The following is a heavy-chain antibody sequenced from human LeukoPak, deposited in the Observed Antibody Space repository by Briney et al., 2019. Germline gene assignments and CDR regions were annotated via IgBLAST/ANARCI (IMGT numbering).Heavy chain of an antibody. CDR2: IWYDGSNK. CDR1: GFTFSSYG. D-gene: IGHD1-26*01. V-gene: IGHV3-30*19. CDR3: ARGRVGATNGNWFDP. Sequence: GGSLRLSCAASGFTFSSYGMHWVRQAPGKGLEWVAVIWYDGSNKYYADSVKGRFTISRDNSKNTLYLQMNSLRAEDTAVYYCARGRVGATNGNWFDPWGQGTLVTVSS. J-gene: IGHJ5*02.